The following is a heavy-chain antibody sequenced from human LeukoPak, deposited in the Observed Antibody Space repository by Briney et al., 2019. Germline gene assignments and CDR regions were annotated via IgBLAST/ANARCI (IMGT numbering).Heavy chain of an antibody. J-gene: IGHJ6*03. V-gene: IGHV1-18*01. CDR2: ISAYNGNT. CDR3: ARSPYFPHRTNYYYYYMDV. CDR1: GYTFTSYG. Sequence: GASVKVSCKASGYTFTSYGISWVRQAPGQGLEWMGWISAYNGNTNYAQKLQGRVTMTTDTSTSTAYMELRSLRSDDTAVYYCARSPYFPHRTNYYYYYMDVWGKGTTVTISS. D-gene: IGHD1-1*01.